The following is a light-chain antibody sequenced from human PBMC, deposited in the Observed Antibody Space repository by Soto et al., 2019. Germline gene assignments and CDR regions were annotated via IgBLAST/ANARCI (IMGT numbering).Light chain of an antibody. CDR3: GTWDYCLSAGHVV. Sequence: QSVLTQPPSVSAAPGQKVTISCSGSSSNIGNNYVSWYQQLPGTAPQLLIYDNTKRPSGIPDRFSGSKSGTSATLGITGLQTGDEADYYCGTWDYCLSAGHVVFGGGTKLTVL. J-gene: IGLJ2*01. V-gene: IGLV1-51*01. CDR2: DNT. CDR1: SSNIGNNY.